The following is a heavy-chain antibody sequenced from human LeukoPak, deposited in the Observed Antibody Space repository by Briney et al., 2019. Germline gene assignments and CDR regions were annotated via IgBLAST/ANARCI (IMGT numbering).Heavy chain of an antibody. V-gene: IGHV3-30-3*01. J-gene: IGHJ4*02. CDR2: ISDDGNRQ. CDR3: TRDYYGLTSLATGMSD. Sequence: GGSLRLSCVGSGFVFHDYAMHWVRQAPGGGLECVALISDDGNRQHYPDSMRGRFTISRDNSRNTLYLQMNSLRVEDTAIYYCTRDYYGLTSLATGMSDWGQGTLVIVSS. D-gene: IGHD5-12*01. CDR1: GFVFHDYA.